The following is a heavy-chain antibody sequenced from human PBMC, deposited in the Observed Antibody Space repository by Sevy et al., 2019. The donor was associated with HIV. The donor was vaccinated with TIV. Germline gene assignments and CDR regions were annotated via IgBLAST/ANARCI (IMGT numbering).Heavy chain of an antibody. Sequence: SETLSLTCIVSDASITTNYWSWIRQAPGKGLEWIGYFFHSGSTNYNRSLRSRVTISGDTSKNEFSQRLTSVTAAETAIYYCARSRAYPRDSDDGFANWGQGTMVTVSS. CDR1: DASITTNY. CDR3: ARSRAYPRDSDDGFAN. V-gene: IGHV4-59*01. CDR2: FFHSGST. D-gene: IGHD2-21*01. J-gene: IGHJ3*02.